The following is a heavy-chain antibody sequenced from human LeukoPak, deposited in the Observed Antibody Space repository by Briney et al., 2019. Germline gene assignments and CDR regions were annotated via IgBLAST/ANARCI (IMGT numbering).Heavy chain of an antibody. Sequence: ASVKVSCKASGYTFTGYYMHWVRQAPGQGLEWMGWINPNSGGTNYAQKFQGRVTMTRDTSISTAYMELSRLRSDDTAVYYCASSPGSGLAYCGGDCYPYGMDVWGQGTLVTVSS. CDR3: ASSPGSGLAYCGGDCYPYGMDV. V-gene: IGHV1-2*02. J-gene: IGHJ6*02. CDR2: INPNSGGT. D-gene: IGHD2-21*02. CDR1: GYTFTGYY.